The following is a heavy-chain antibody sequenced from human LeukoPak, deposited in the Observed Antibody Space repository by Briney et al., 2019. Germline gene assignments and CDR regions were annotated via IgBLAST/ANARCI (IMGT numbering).Heavy chain of an antibody. D-gene: IGHD3-10*01. CDR1: GFTFSSYG. Sequence: GGSLRLSCAASGFTFSSYGMSWVRQAPGKGLEWVSTISGSGENTLYADSGRGRFTISTDNSQITVYLQVNSLRVEDTAVYYCAKGTFYYASGSDPGAFDIWGQGTLVTVAA. CDR3: AKGTFYYASGSDPGAFDI. V-gene: IGHV3-23*01. J-gene: IGHJ3*02. CDR2: ISGSGENT.